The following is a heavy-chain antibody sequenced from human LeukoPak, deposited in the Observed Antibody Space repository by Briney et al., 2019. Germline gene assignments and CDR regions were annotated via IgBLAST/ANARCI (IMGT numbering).Heavy chain of an antibody. V-gene: IGHV5-51*01. CDR2: IYPGDSDT. D-gene: IGHD3-22*01. CDR3: ARQGSSTGHYYDRSGLYNGDY. CDR1: GYTFTSHW. Sequence: GESLKISCKGSGYTFTSHWIAWVRQMPGKGLEWMGIIYPGDSDTRYSPSFEGQVTISADKSISTAYLQWSSLKASDSAIYYCARQGSSTGHYYDRSGLYNGDYWGQGTLVTVSS. J-gene: IGHJ4*02.